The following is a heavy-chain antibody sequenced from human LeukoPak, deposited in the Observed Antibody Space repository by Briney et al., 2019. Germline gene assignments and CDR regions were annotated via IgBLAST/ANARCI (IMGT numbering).Heavy chain of an antibody. J-gene: IGHJ6*03. V-gene: IGHV3-23*01. CDR2: LSGSGGST. CDR1: GVTFTGDG. Sequence: PGGCLSLSSAASGVTFTGDGMSSVGRSPGTGRGCVSALSGSGGSTSYADSAKGRFTISRDNSKNTLYLQMNSPRAEDTAVYYCAKVSGFGGDYYYYYMDVWGKGTTVTISS. CDR3: AKVSGFGGDYYYYYMDV. D-gene: IGHD3-3*01.